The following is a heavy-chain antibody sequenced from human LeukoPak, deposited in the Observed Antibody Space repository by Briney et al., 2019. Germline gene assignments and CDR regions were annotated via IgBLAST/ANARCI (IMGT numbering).Heavy chain of an antibody. Sequence: SETLSLTCTVSGGSISGYYWNWIRQPPGQGLEWIGYISYSGSTNYNPSLTCRVTLSVAPSTNEFSLKLSSVPAADPAVYYCATAPILRGEGGEHYKYGMDVWGQGTTVIVSS. CDR3: ATAPILRGEGGEHYKYGMDV. CDR2: ISYSGST. V-gene: IGHV4-59*01. D-gene: IGHD2-2*02. J-gene: IGHJ6*02. CDR1: GGSISGYY.